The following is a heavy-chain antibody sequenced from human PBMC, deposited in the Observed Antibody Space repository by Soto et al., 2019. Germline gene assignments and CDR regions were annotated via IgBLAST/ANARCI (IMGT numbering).Heavy chain of an antibody. V-gene: IGHV1-69*06. CDR2: IIPIFGKA. D-gene: IGHD5-18*01. CDR1: GYTFSSYA. CDR3: ARGEEGIMVTYYYYGMDV. J-gene: IGHJ6*02. Sequence: GASVKVSCKASGYTFSSYAISWVRQAPGQGLEWMGGIIPIFGKANYAQKFQGRVTITADKSTSTAYMELSSLRSEDTAVYYCARGEEGIMVTYYYYGMDVWGQGTTVTVSS.